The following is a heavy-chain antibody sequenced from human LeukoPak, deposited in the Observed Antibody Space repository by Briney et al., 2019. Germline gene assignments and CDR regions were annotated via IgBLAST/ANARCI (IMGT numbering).Heavy chain of an antibody. D-gene: IGHD5-18*01. CDR1: GGTFSSYA. J-gene: IGHJ5*02. CDR2: IIPIFGTA. V-gene: IGHV1-69*01. CDR3: ARDVQGYSYGPQHEFDP. Sequence: GPSVTVSCKASGGTFSSYAISWVRQAPGQGLEWTGGIIPIFGTANYAQKLQGRVTITADESTSTAYMELSSLRSEDTAVYYCARDVQGYSYGPQHEFDPWGQGTLV.